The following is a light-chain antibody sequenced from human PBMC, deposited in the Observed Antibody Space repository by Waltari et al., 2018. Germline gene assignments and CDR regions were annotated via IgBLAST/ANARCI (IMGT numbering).Light chain of an antibody. CDR3: QHYVRLPAT. V-gene: IGKV3-20*01. CDR1: QSVGRS. J-gene: IGKJ1*01. Sequence: EIVLTQSPGTLSLSPGERATLSYRAGQSVGRSLAWYQQKPGQAPRLLIYAASSRATGIPDRFSGSGSGTDFSLTISRLEPEYFAVYYCQHYVRLPATYGQGTKVEIK. CDR2: AAS.